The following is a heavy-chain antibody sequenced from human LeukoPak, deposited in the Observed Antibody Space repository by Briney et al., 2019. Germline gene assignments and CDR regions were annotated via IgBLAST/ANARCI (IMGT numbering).Heavy chain of an antibody. CDR2: ISYDGSNK. D-gene: IGHD6-19*01. CDR1: GFTFSSYA. CDR3: ARPYSSGWYGDFDY. J-gene: IGHJ4*02. Sequence: GGSLRLSCAASGFTFSSYAMHWVRQAPGKGLEWVAVISYDGSNKYYADSVKGRFTISRDNSKKTLYLQMNSLRAEDTAVYYCARPYSSGWYGDFDYWAREPWSPSPQ. V-gene: IGHV3-30-3*01.